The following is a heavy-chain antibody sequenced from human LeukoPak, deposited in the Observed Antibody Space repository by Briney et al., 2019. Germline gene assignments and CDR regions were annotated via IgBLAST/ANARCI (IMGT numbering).Heavy chain of an antibody. D-gene: IGHD6-6*01. CDR3: ARHSSSFFDY. CDR2: INPNSGGT. J-gene: IGHJ4*02. V-gene: IGHV1-2*02. Sequence: GASVKVSCKASGYTFTGHHIHWVRQALGQGLEWMGWINPNSGGTNYAQKLQGRVTMTRDTSISTAYMELSRLRSDDTAVYYCARHSSSFFDYWGQGTLVSVSS. CDR1: GYTFTGHH.